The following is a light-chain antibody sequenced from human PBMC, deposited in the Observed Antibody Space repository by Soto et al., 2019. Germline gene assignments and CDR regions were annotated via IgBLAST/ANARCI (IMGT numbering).Light chain of an antibody. CDR1: SSDVGAYNY. CDR2: EVS. V-gene: IGLV2-8*01. J-gene: IGLJ3*02. Sequence: QSALTQPPSASGSPGQSVTISCTGTSSDVGAYNYVSWYQQHPGKAPKVMIYEVSKRPSGVPDRFSGSKSGNTASLTVSGLQAEDEAEYYCCSYGGSYTWVFGGGTKVTVL. CDR3: CSYGGSYTWV.